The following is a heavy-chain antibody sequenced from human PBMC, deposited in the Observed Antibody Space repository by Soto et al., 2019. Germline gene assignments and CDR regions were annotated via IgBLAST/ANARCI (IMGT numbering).Heavy chain of an antibody. CDR1: GFTFSSYA. Sequence: VQLVESGGGVVQPGRSLRLSCAASGFTFSSYAMHWVRQAPGKGLEWVAVISYDGSNQYYADSVKGRFTISRDNSKNTLYLQMNSLRAEDTAVYYCARVPSSSGRAHFDYWGQGTLVIVSS. J-gene: IGHJ4*02. CDR2: ISYDGSNQ. D-gene: IGHD2-15*01. V-gene: IGHV3-30-3*01. CDR3: ARVPSSSGRAHFDY.